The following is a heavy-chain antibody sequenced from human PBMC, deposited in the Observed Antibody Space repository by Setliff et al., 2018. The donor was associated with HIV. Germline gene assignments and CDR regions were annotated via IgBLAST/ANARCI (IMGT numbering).Heavy chain of an antibody. D-gene: IGHD3-22*01. CDR2: IKKDGREK. CDR3: ARVRLYNSALDY. CDR1: GFTFTDYA. Sequence: GGSLRLSCAASGFTFTDYAMSWVRQAPGKGLEWVATIKKDGREKYYVDSVKGRFTLSRDTSKNTLSLQMNTLRPEDTAVYFCARVRLYNSALDYWGQGTLVTVSS. J-gene: IGHJ4*02. V-gene: IGHV3-7*01.